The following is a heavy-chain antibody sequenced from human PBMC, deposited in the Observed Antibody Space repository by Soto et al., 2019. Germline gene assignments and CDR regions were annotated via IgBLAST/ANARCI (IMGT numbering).Heavy chain of an antibody. CDR2: IVPLFGTT. CDR1: GGNFTSYA. D-gene: IGHD6-13*01. Sequence: SVKVSCKTAGGNFTSYAIIWVLQAPGQGLEFMGGIVPLFGTTNYAHKFRGRVTVTADESTSTVYMEMSSLRSEDTAVYYCAKASGRSWYNWFDPWGQGTLVTVSS. J-gene: IGHJ5*02. V-gene: IGHV1-69*13. CDR3: AKASGRSWYNWFDP.